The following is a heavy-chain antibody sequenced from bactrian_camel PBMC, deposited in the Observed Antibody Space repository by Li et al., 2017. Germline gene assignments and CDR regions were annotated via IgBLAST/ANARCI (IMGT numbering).Heavy chain of an antibody. CDR3: VVWGPDFGY. Sequence: VQLVESGGGLVQPGGSLRLRCAPSGFTFSSYAMTWVRQAPGKGLEWVSGIGSFGDYIQYADSVKDRFTISRDNAKNVLYLQLNNLKTEDTAMYYCVVWGPDFGYWGQGTQVTVS. CDR2: IGSFGDYI. V-gene: IGHV3S40*01. J-gene: IGHJ6*01. CDR1: GFTFSSYA. D-gene: IGHD2*01.